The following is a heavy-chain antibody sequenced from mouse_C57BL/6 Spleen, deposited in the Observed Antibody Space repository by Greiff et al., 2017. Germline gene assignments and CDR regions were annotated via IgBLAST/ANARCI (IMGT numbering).Heavy chain of an antibody. CDR1: GYTFTSYW. CDR2: IDPSDSET. V-gene: IGHV1-52*01. J-gene: IGHJ4*01. D-gene: IGHD1-1*01. Sequence: QVHVKQPGAELVRPGSSVKLSCKASGYTFTSYWMHWVKQRPIQGLEWIGNIDPSDSETHYNQKFKDKATLTVDKSSSTAYMQLSSLTSEDSAVYYCARSRFITTVVATDYAMDYWGQGTSVTVSS. CDR3: ARSRFITTVVATDYAMDY.